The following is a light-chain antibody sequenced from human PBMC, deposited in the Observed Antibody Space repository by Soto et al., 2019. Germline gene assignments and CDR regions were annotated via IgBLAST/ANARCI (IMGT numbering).Light chain of an antibody. CDR2: KAS. CDR1: QSISSW. CDR3: QQYNSYWWT. V-gene: IGKV1-5*03. J-gene: IGKJ1*01. Sequence: DIQMTQSPSTLSASVGDRAIITCRASQSISSWLAWYQQKPGKAPKLLIYKASSLESGVPSRFSGSGSGTEFTLTISSLQPDDFATYYCQQYNSYWWTFGQGTKVDIK.